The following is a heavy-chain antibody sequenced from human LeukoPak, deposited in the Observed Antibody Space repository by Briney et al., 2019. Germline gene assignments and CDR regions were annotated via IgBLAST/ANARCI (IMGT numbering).Heavy chain of an antibody. D-gene: IGHD4-17*01. Sequence: PGGSLRLSCAASGFTFSSYEMKWVRKAPGKGLQWVSYISSSGSTIYYADSVKGRFTISRDNAKNSLYLQMNSLRVEDTAVYYCARAIGDFGRYGVDVWGQGTTITVFS. CDR3: ARAIGDFGRYGVDV. CDR1: GFTFSSYE. V-gene: IGHV3-48*03. J-gene: IGHJ6*02. CDR2: ISSSGSTI.